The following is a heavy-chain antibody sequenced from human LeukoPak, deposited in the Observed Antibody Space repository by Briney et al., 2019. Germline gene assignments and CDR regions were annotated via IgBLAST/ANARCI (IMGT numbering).Heavy chain of an antibody. D-gene: IGHD2-15*01. V-gene: IGHV3-33*01. CDR1: GFTFSSYG. J-gene: IGHJ6*02. CDR3: ARTPIRYCSGGSCYWYGMDV. CDR2: IWYDGSNK. Sequence: GGSLRLSCAASGFTFSSYGMHWVRQAPGKGLEWVAVIWYDGSNKYYADSVKGRFTISRDNSKNTLYLQMNSLRAEDTDVYYCARTPIRYCSGGSCYWYGMDVWGQGTTVTVSS.